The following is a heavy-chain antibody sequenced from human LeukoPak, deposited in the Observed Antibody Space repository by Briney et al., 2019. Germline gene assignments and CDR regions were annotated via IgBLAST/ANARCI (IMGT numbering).Heavy chain of an antibody. D-gene: IGHD2-2*01. CDR1: GFTFSSYG. J-gene: IGHJ3*02. V-gene: IGHV3-30*02. CDR2: IRYDGSNK. Sequence: PGGSLRLSGAASGFTFSSYGMHWVRQAPGKGLEWVAFIRYDGSNKYYADSVKGRFTISRDNSKNTLYLQMNSLRAEDTAVYYCAKDIVVVPAADDIWGQGTMVTVSS. CDR3: AKDIVVVPAADDI.